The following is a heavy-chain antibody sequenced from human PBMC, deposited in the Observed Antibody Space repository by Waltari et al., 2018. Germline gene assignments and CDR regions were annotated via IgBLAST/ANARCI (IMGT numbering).Heavy chain of an antibody. J-gene: IGHJ4*02. Sequence: QLQQWGAGLLKPSETLALPSALYGGSFNAYYWTWIRQSPGQGLEWIGEINHVGDTNYSPSLKSRVTILIDASKNQFSLKLSSMAAADTAIYYCASRIGGITPLTGWGQGTPVIVSS. CDR1: GGSFNAYY. CDR3: ASRIGGITPLTG. V-gene: IGHV4-34*01. D-gene: IGHD1-26*01. CDR2: INHVGDT.